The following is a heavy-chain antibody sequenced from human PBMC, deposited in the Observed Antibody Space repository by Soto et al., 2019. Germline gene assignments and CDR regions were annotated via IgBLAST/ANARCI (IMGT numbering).Heavy chain of an antibody. CDR2: ISAHNGNT. CDR3: ARGRYGDY. CDR1: GYAFTTYG. J-gene: IGHJ4*02. D-gene: IGHD1-1*01. Sequence: QVHLVQSGAEVKKPGASVKVSCKGSGYAFTTYGITWVRQAPGQGLEWMGWISAHNGNTNYAQKVQGRVTVTRDPSTSTAYMELRSLSSDDTAVYYCARGRYGDYWGQGALVTVSS. V-gene: IGHV1-18*01.